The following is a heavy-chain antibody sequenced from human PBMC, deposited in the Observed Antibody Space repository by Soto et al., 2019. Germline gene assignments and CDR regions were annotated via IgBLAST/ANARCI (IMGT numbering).Heavy chain of an antibody. V-gene: IGHV4-39*07. CDR1: GGPINSMTYS. J-gene: IGHJ4*02. Sequence: SETLSLTCAVSGGPINSMTYSWGWIRQPPGTGLEWIANINHSGSTNYNPSLKSRVTISVDTSKNQFSLKLTSVTAADTAVYYCARDKITGLFDYWGQGTLVTVSS. CDR3: ARDKITGLFDY. D-gene: IGHD2-8*02. CDR2: INHSGST.